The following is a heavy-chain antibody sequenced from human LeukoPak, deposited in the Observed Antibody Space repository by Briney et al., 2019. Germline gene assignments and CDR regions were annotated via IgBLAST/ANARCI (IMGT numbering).Heavy chain of an antibody. D-gene: IGHD6-13*01. J-gene: IGHJ5*02. CDR1: GYTFTGYY. CDR2: IDPNSGGT. Sequence: ASVKVSCKTSGYTFTGYYIHLLRQAPGQGLEWMAWIDPNSGGTNYAHKFQGRVTMTRDTSISTAYMEVSSLRSDDTAVYYCARGPAAGNWFDPWGQGTLATVSS. CDR3: ARGPAAGNWFDP. V-gene: IGHV1-2*02.